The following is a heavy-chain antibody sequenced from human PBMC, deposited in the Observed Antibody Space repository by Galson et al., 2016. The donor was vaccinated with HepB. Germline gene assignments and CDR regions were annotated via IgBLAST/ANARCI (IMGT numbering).Heavy chain of an antibody. CDR1: GFPFSTYG. Sequence: SLRLSCAASGFPFSTYGMSWVRQAPGKGLEWVSGISSSGGSIYSADSVKGRFTISRDNSKNTLYLQMNSLRADDTAVYYCAKKSLVAGTATYVFDNWGQGTLVTVSS. D-gene: IGHD6-19*01. J-gene: IGHJ4*02. CDR3: AKKSLVAGTATYVFDN. V-gene: IGHV3-23*01. CDR2: ISSSGGSI.